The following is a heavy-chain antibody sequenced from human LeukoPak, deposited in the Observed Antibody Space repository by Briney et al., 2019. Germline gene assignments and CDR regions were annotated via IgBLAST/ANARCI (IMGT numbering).Heavy chain of an antibody. CDR1: GFTFSSYA. CDR3: ARDGPMGGIDY. V-gene: IGHV3-48*01. Sequence: GGSLRLSCAASGFTFSSYAMSWVRQAPGKGLEWVSHISGSSSTVYYADSVKGRFTISRDNAKNSLYLQMNSLRAEDTAVYYCARDGPMGGIDYWGQGTLVTVSS. CDR2: ISGSSSTV. J-gene: IGHJ4*02. D-gene: IGHD3-16*01.